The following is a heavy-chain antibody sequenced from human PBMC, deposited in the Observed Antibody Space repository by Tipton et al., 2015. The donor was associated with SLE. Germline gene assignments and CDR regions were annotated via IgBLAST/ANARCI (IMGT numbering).Heavy chain of an antibody. Sequence: TLSLTCTVSGGSISSYYWSWIRQPPGKGLEWIGYIYYSGSTNYNPSLKSRVTISVDTSKNQFSLKLSSVTAADTAAYYCARVTFYYYYGMDVWGQGTTVTVSS. D-gene: IGHD2/OR15-2a*01. CDR1: GGSISSYY. J-gene: IGHJ6*02. CDR3: ARVTFYYYYGMDV. CDR2: IYYSGST. V-gene: IGHV4-59*08.